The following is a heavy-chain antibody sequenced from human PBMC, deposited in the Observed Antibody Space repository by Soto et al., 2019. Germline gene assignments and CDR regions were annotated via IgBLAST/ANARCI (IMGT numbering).Heavy chain of an antibody. CDR3: ARLANFAVTDAFDI. J-gene: IGHJ3*02. CDR1: GFTFSIYA. CDR2: FSGNGGAI. D-gene: IGHD3-3*01. V-gene: IGHV3-23*01. Sequence: EVQLLESGGVLVQPGGSLRLSCAASGFTFSIYAMSWVRQAPGKGLEWVSGFSGNGGAIYYADSVKGRFTISRDNSKNTLYLQMNSLRAEDTAVYYCARLANFAVTDAFDIWGLGTMVTVS.